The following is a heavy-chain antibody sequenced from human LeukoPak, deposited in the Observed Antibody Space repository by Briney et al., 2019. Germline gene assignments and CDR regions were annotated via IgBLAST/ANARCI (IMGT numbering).Heavy chain of an antibody. V-gene: IGHV3-66*01. CDR2: LYHGGST. D-gene: IGHD3-10*01. CDR3: AKDQYSGLGSYSWGAFDF. Sequence: GGSLRLSCAASGFTVSSNYMSWVRQAPGKGLEWVSILYHGGSTYYADSVKGRFSISRDTSKNTLYLQMNSLRAEDTAVYYCAKDQYSGLGSYSWGAFDFWGQGTLVTVSS. J-gene: IGHJ4*02. CDR1: GFTVSSNY.